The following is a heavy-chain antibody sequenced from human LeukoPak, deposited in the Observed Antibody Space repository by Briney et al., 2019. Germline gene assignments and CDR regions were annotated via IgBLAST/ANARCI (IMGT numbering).Heavy chain of an antibody. Sequence: GGSLRLSCAASGFTFSSYSMNWVRQAPGKGLEWVSSISSSSSYIYYADSVKGRFTISRDNAKNSLYLQMNSLRAEDTAVYYCAREGQRRDCTNGVCYAGYWGQGTLVTVSS. CDR2: ISSSSSYI. V-gene: IGHV3-21*01. J-gene: IGHJ4*02. CDR1: GFTFSSYS. CDR3: AREGQRRDCTNGVCYAGY. D-gene: IGHD2-8*01.